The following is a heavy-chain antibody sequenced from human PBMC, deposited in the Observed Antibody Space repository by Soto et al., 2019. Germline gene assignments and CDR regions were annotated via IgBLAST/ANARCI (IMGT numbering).Heavy chain of an antibody. J-gene: IGHJ4*02. CDR3: ARVFGGEMATGEDY. Sequence: QVQLVQSGAEVKKPGSSVKVSCKASGGTFSSYAISWVRQAPGQGLEWMGGIIPIFGTANYAQKFQGRVTITADESTSTAYMERSSLRSEDTAVYYCARVFGGEMATGEDYWGQGTLVTVSS. CDR2: IIPIFGTA. V-gene: IGHV1-69*12. D-gene: IGHD3-10*02. CDR1: GGTFSSYA.